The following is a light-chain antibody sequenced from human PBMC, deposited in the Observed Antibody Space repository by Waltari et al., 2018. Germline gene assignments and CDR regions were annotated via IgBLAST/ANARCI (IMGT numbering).Light chain of an antibody. J-gene: IGKJ1*01. CDR3: QQYNNWPRT. V-gene: IGKV3-15*01. Sequence: EIVMTQSQATLPVSPGERAPLSFRASQSVSSNLAWYQQKPGQAPRLRIYGASTRATGIPARFSGSGSGTEFTLTISSLQSEDFAVYYCQQYNNWPRTFGQGTKVEIK. CDR1: QSVSSN. CDR2: GAS.